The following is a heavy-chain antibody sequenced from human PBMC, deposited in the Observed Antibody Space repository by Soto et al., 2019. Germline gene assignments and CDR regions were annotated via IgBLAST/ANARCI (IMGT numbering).Heavy chain of an antibody. CDR3: ASDRFHTMVRDPTGSYFDY. J-gene: IGHJ4*02. CDR1: GYTFTSYG. Sequence: QVQLVQSGAEVKKPGASVKVSCKASGYTFTSYGISWVRQAPGQGREWMGWISAYNGNTNYAQKLQGRVTMTTDTSTSTAYMELRSLRSDDTAVYYCASDRFHTMVRDPTGSYFDYWGQGTLVTVSS. V-gene: IGHV1-18*01. D-gene: IGHD3-10*01. CDR2: ISAYNGNT.